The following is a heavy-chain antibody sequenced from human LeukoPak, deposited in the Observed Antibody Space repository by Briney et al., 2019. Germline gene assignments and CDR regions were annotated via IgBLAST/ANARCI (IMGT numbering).Heavy chain of an antibody. CDR2: ISYDGSNK. CDR1: GFTFSSYG. CDR3: AKGWCSGGSCLFDY. J-gene: IGHJ4*02. V-gene: IGHV3-30*18. Sequence: PGRSLRLSCAASGFTFSSYGMHWVRQAPGKGLEGVAVISYDGSNKYYADSVKGRFTISRDNSKNTLYLQMNSLRAEDTAVYYCAKGWCSGGSCLFDYWGQGTLVTVSS. D-gene: IGHD2-15*01.